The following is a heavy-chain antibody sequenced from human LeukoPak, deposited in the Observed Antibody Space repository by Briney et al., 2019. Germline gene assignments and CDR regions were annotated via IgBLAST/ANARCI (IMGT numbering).Heavy chain of an antibody. CDR3: ATDRPKWEQTSFQH. V-gene: IGHV1-24*01. J-gene: IGHJ1*01. CDR2: FDPEDGET. D-gene: IGHD1-26*01. CDR1: GYTLTELS. Sequence: GASVKVSCKVSGYTLTELSMHWVRQAPGKGLEWMGGFDPEDGETIYAQKFQGRVTMTEDTSTDTAYMELSSLRSEDTAVYYCATDRPKWEQTSFQHWGQGTLVTVSS.